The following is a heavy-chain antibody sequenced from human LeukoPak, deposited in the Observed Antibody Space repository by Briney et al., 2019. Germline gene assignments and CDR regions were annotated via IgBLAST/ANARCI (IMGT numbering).Heavy chain of an antibody. CDR3: AREGSSWVRFDY. Sequence: ASVKVSCKASGYTFTSYYMHWVRQAPGQGLEWMGIISPSGGSTSYAQKFQGRVTMTRDTSTSTVYMELSSLRSEDTAVYYCAREGSSWVRFDYWGQGTLVTVSS. D-gene: IGHD6-13*01. CDR1: GYTFTSYY. CDR2: ISPSGGST. J-gene: IGHJ4*02. V-gene: IGHV1-46*01.